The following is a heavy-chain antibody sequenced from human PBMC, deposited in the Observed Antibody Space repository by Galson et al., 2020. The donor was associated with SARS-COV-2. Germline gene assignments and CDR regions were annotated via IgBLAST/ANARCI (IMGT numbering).Heavy chain of an antibody. Sequence: SLKISCAASGFTFDDYAMHWVRQAPGKGLEWVSGISWNSGRIGYEDSVKGRFTISRDNAKNSLDLQMNSLRAEDTALYYCARGLDSTGYNWFDPWGQGTLVTVSS. CDR3: ARGLDSTGYNWFDP. V-gene: IGHV3-9*01. D-gene: IGHD3-22*01. CDR1: GFTFDDYA. J-gene: IGHJ5*02. CDR2: ISWNSGRI.